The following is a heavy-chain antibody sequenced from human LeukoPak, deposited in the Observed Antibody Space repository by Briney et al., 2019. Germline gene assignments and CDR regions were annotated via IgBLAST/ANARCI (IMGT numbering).Heavy chain of an antibody. CDR3: ARAAVTTRGGYFDY. CDR2: IIPILGIA. J-gene: IGHJ4*02. V-gene: IGHV1-69*04. CDR1: GGTFSSYA. D-gene: IGHD4-17*01. Sequence: ASVKVSCKASGGTFSSYAISWVRQAPGQGLEWMGRIIPILGIANYAQKFQGRVTITADKSTSTAYMELSSLRSEDTAVYYCARAAVTTRGGYFDYWGQGTLVTVSS.